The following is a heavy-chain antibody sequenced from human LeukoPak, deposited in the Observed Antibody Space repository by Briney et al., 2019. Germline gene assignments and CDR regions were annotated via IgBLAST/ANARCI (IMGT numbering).Heavy chain of an antibody. V-gene: IGHV3-21*01. CDR1: GFTFSSYS. Sequence: GGSLRLSRAASGFTFSSYSMNWVRQAPGKGLKWVSSISSSSSYIYYADSVKGRFTISRDNAKNSLYLQMNSLRAEDTAVYYCARAGEMATIYYFDYWGQGTLVTVSS. J-gene: IGHJ4*02. CDR2: ISSSSSYI. D-gene: IGHD5-24*01. CDR3: ARAGEMATIYYFDY.